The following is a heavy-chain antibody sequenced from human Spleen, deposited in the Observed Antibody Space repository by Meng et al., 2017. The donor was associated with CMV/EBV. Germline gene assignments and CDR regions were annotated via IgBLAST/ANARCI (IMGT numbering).Heavy chain of an antibody. V-gene: IGHV1-46*01. J-gene: IGHJ4*02. D-gene: IGHD3-16*01. CDR3: ARDWANFDY. Sequence: KVSCKASGYTFTIYYIHWVRQAPGQGLEWMGIINLSGDRTNYAQKFQGRVTITRDTSTSTVYMELSSLRSEDTAVYYCARDWANFDYWGQGTLVTVSS. CDR2: INLSGDRT. CDR1: GYTFTIYY.